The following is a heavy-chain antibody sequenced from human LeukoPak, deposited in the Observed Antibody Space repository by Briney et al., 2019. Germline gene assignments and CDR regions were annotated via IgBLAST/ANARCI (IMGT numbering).Heavy chain of an antibody. CDR2: IYYSGST. Sequence: SETLSLTCTVSRGSVSSGSYYWSWIRQPPGKGLEWIGYIYYSGSTNYNPSLKSRVTISVDTSKNQFSLKLSSVTAADTAVYYCASAFAWDEWKYDYWGQGTLVTVSS. CDR1: RGSVSSGSYY. V-gene: IGHV4-61*01. CDR3: ASAFAWDEWKYDY. D-gene: IGHD5-12*01. J-gene: IGHJ4*02.